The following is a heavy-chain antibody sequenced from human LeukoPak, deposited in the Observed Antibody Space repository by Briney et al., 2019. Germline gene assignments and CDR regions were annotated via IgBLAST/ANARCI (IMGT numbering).Heavy chain of an antibody. CDR1: GGSVSSGSYY. Sequence: SETLSLTCTVSGGSVSSGSYYWSWIRQPPGKGLEWIGYIYYSGSTYYNPSLKSRVTISVDTSKNQFSLKLSSVTAADTAVYYCARDRIVVVPAATQWVYYYYYGMDVWGQGTTVTVSS. CDR2: IYYSGST. J-gene: IGHJ6*02. CDR3: ARDRIVVVPAATQWVYYYYYGMDV. D-gene: IGHD2-2*01. V-gene: IGHV4-61*01.